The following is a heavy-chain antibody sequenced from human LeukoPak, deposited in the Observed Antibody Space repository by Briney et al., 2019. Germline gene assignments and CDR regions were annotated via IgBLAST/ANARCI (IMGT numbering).Heavy chain of an antibody. J-gene: IGHJ4*02. Sequence: GSLNLSFAASGFPVSYTYMSWVRPAPGKGLEWVSLIYSGGTTYYADSVRGRFTFSRVSSKNTLYLQMNSLRAEDTAVYYCAASLDLDSVGAFDFWGQGTPVTVSS. CDR1: GFPVSYTY. CDR2: IYSGGTT. D-gene: IGHD1-26*01. CDR3: AASLDLDSVGAFDF. V-gene: IGHV3-66*01.